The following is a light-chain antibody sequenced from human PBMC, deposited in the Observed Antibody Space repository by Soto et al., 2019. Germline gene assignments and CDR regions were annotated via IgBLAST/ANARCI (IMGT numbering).Light chain of an antibody. CDR3: QQYGSSPHT. J-gene: IGKJ2*01. CDR2: GAS. V-gene: IGKV3-20*01. Sequence: DIVLTQSPGTLSLSPGERANLSCRASQSVSSSYLAGYQHKHGQDPRLLIYGASSRATGIPDRFSSSGSGTDFTLTISRLEPEDFAVYYCQQYGSSPHTFGQGTKLEIK. CDR1: QSVSSSY.